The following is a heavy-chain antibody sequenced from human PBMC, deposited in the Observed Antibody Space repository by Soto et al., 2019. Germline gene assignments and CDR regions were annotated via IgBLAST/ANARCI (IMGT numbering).Heavy chain of an antibody. Sequence: SVKVSCKASGGTFSSYTISWVRQAPGQGLEWMGRIIPILGIANYAQKFQGRVTITADKSTSTAYMELSSLRSEDTAVYYCASAGDGYNGDYWGQGTLVTVSS. D-gene: IGHD5-12*01. CDR1: GGTFSSYT. CDR3: ASAGDGYNGDY. CDR2: IIPILGIA. V-gene: IGHV1-69*02. J-gene: IGHJ4*02.